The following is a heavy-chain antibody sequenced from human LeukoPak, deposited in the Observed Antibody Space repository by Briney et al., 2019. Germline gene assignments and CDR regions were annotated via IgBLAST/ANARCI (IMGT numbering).Heavy chain of an antibody. CDR1: GFAFSSYG. CDR2: ILNDGSSK. J-gene: IGHJ4*02. CDR3: RGYYYDSSGFYRDY. V-gene: IGHV3-30*03. Sequence: GRSLRLSCVASGFAFSSYGMHWVRQAPGKGLEWVAVILNDGSSKYYADSVKGRFTISRDNSKNTLYLQMNSLRAEGTAVYYCRGYYYDSSGFYRDYWGQGTLVTVSS. D-gene: IGHD3-22*01.